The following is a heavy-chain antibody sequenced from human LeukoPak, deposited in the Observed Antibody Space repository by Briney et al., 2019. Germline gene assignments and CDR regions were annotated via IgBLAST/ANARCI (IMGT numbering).Heavy chain of an antibody. CDR2: IWYDGSNK. Sequence: PGGSLRLSCGASGFTFSSYGMHGVRQAPGKGLEWVAVIWYDGSNKYYADSVKGRFTISRDNSKNTLDLQMNSLRAEDTAVYYCARDPCYYGSGIHGYFDYWGQGTLVTVSS. CDR3: ARDPCYYGSGIHGYFDY. CDR1: GFTFSSYG. D-gene: IGHD3-10*01. J-gene: IGHJ4*02. V-gene: IGHV3-33*01.